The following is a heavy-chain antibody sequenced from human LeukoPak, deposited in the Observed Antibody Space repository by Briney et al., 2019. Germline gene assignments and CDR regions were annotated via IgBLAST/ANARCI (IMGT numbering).Heavy chain of an antibody. Sequence: SETLSLTCAVSGYSISSGYYWGWIRQPPGKGLEWIGSIYYSGSTYYNPSLKSRVTISVDTSKNQFSLKLSSVTAADTAVYYCARLGEDSSGWYDYWGQGTLVTVSS. V-gene: IGHV4-38-2*01. J-gene: IGHJ4*02. CDR2: IYYSGST. D-gene: IGHD6-19*01. CDR3: ARLGEDSSGWYDY. CDR1: GYSISSGYY.